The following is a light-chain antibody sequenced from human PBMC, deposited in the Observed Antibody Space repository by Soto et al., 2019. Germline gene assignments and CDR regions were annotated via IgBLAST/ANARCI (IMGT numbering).Light chain of an antibody. J-gene: IGLJ2*01. CDR1: SSDVGSYNL. V-gene: IGLV2-23*01. CDR2: EGD. CDR3: CSYSYGSTLG. Sequence: QSALTQPASVSGSSGQSITISCTGTSSDVGSYNLVSWHQQHPGKAPKLIIYEGDKRPSGVSNRFSGSKSGNPASLTISGLQAEDEAEYYCCSYSYGSTLGVGGGTKLTV.